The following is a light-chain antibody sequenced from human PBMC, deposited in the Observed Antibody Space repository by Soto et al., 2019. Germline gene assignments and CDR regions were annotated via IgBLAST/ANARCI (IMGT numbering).Light chain of an antibody. CDR2: DIT. CDR3: TSYTSSNTYV. Sequence: QSVLTQPASLSGSPGQSITISCTGTSNDIGYYNYVSWYQQRPGKAPKLMIYDITTRPSGVSYRFSGSKSGNTASLTISGLQTEDEADYYCTSYTSSNTYVFGTGTKVTVL. V-gene: IGLV2-14*01. CDR1: SNDIGYYNY. J-gene: IGLJ1*01.